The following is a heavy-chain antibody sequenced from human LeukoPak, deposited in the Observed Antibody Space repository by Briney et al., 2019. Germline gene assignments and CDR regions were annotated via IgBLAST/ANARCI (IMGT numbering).Heavy chain of an antibody. V-gene: IGHV3-43*02. Sequence: GGSLRLSCAASGFTFSSYAMSWVRQAPGKGLEWVSLISGDGIRTYYSDSVKGRFTISRDNSKRSLYLQMNSMRTEDTAFYYCEKTLSVYTRSSYDYWGQGTLVTVST. D-gene: IGHD1-14*01. CDR2: ISGDGIRT. CDR3: EKTLSVYTRSSYDY. CDR1: GFTFSSYA. J-gene: IGHJ4*02.